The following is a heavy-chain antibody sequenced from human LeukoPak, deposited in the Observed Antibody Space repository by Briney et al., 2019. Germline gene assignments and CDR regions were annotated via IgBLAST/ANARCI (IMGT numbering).Heavy chain of an antibody. D-gene: IGHD2-2*01. J-gene: IGHJ5*02. CDR1: GGTFSSYA. V-gene: IGHV1-69*04. CDR3: ARGPIVVVPAATNWFDP. Sequence: ASVKVSCKASGGTFSSYAISWVRPAPGQGLEWMGRIIPILGIANYAQKFQGRVTITADKSTSTAYMELSSLRSEDTAVYYCARGPIVVVPAATNWFDPWGQGTLVTVSS. CDR2: IIPILGIA.